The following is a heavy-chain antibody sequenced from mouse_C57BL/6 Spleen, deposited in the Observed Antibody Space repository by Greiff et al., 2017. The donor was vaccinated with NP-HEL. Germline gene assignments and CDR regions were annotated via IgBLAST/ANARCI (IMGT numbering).Heavy chain of an antibody. CDR1: GYTFTSYG. CDR3: ARSVDDGYYWFAY. D-gene: IGHD2-3*01. Sequence: QVQLKESGAELARPGASVKLSCKASGYTFTSYGISWVKQRTGQGLEWIGEIYPRSGNTYYNEKFKGKAPLTADKSSSTAYMELRRLTSEDSAVYFCARSVDDGYYWFAYWGQGTLVTVSA. J-gene: IGHJ3*01. V-gene: IGHV1-81*01. CDR2: IYPRSGNT.